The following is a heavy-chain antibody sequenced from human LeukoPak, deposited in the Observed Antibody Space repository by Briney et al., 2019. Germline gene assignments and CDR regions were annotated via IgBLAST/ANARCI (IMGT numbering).Heavy chain of an antibody. CDR3: VRTLRWVVTATGGLQNSFDP. D-gene: IGHD2-21*02. J-gene: IGHJ5*02. Sequence: SETLSLTCTVSGNSFGDYYWSWIRQPAGKGLEWIGRIYTSGSTTYNPSLKSRVTLSVDTSQNQFYLKLKSVPAADTAIYYCVRTLRWVVTATGGLQNSFDPWGQGTVVIVSS. CDR1: GNSFGDYY. CDR2: IYTSGST. V-gene: IGHV4-4*07.